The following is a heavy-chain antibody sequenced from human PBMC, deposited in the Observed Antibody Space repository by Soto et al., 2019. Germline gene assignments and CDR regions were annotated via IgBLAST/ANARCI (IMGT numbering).Heavy chain of an antibody. J-gene: IGHJ4*02. V-gene: IGHV5-51*01. CDR1: GYDCSVSW. CDR3: ARATTISTYRDYYFDD. D-gene: IGHD4-17*01. CDR2: IYPYDSDT. Sequence: GESLKISCQTSGYDCSVSWIGWVRQMPGKGLEWVGLIYPYDSDTRYSPSLQGHVVISVDKAINTAFLQWSGLQASDSAVYYCARATTISTYRDYYFDDSGQGTLVTVSS.